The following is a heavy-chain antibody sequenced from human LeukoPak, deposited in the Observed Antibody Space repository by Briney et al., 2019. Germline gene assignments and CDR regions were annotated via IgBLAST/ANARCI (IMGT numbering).Heavy chain of an antibody. V-gene: IGHV3-30*18. J-gene: IGHJ4*02. Sequence: GGSLRLSCAASGFTFSSYGMHWVRQAPGKGLEWVAVISYDGSNKYYADSVKGRFTISRDNSKNTLYLQMNSLRAEDTAVYYCAKEEDYHFDYWGQGTLVTVSS. D-gene: IGHD3-16*01. CDR2: ISYDGSNK. CDR3: AKEEDYHFDY. CDR1: GFTFSSYG.